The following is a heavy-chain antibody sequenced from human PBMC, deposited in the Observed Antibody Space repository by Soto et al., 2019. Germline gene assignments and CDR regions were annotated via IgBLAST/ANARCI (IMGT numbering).Heavy chain of an antibody. D-gene: IGHD2-15*01. Sequence: PGGSLRLSCAASGFTFSNNAMDWVRQAPGKGLEWVAVISYDGSNKYIAESVKGRFTISRDNSKNTLFLQMNSLRAEDTAVYYWARGKTNSAFSVMDVWGKGTTVTV. J-gene: IGHJ6*03. CDR2: ISYDGSNK. V-gene: IGHV3-30-3*01. CDR1: GFTFSNNA. CDR3: ARGKTNSAFSVMDV.